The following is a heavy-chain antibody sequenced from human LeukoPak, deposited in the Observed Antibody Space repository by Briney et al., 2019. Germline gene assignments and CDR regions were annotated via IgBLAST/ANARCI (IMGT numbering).Heavy chain of an antibody. CDR3: ARTGDPSAFDDAFDI. CDR2: ISKNGGTT. CDR1: GFIFSTYA. V-gene: IGHV3-64*01. D-gene: IGHD7-27*01. J-gene: IGHJ3*02. Sequence: GGSLRLSCAASGFIFSTYAMHWVRQAPGKGLEYVSAISKNGGTTYYANSVKGRFSITRDNSKNRLYLQMGSLRAEDMAVYYCARTGDPSAFDDAFDIWGLGTMVTVSS.